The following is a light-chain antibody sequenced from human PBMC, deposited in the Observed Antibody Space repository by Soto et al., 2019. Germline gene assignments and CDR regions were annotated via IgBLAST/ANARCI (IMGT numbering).Light chain of an antibody. CDR1: SSDVGSYNL. V-gene: IGLV2-23*01. Sequence: QSALTQPASVSGSPGQSITISCTGTSSDVGSYNLVSWYQQHPGKAPKLMIYEGSKRPSGVSNRFSGSKSGNTASLTISGHQDEDEADYYSCSYAGSSVVFGGGTKLTVL. J-gene: IGLJ2*01. CDR2: EGS. CDR3: CSYAGSSVV.